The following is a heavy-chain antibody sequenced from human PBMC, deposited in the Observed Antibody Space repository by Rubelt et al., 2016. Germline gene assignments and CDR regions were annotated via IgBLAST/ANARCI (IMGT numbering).Heavy chain of an antibody. CDR3: ARDNYSSRDY. CDR2: SGST. V-gene: IGHV4-39*07. Sequence: SGSTNYNPSLKSRVTISVDTSKNQFSLKLSSVTAADTAVYYCARDNYSSRDYWGQGTLVTVSS. D-gene: IGHD6-13*01. J-gene: IGHJ4*02.